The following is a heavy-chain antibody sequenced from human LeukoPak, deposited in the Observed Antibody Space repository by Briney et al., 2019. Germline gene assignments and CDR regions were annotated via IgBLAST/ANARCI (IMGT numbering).Heavy chain of an antibody. CDR1: GGTFISYA. V-gene: IGHV1-69*13. J-gene: IGHJ4*02. CDR3: ASKCSSTSCYYFDY. D-gene: IGHD2-2*01. Sequence: GASVKVSCKASGGTFISYAISWVRQAPGQGLEWMGGIIPIFGTANYAQKFQGRVTITADESTSTAYMELSSLRSEDTAVYYCASKCSSTSCYYFDYWGQGTLVTVSS. CDR2: IIPIFGTA.